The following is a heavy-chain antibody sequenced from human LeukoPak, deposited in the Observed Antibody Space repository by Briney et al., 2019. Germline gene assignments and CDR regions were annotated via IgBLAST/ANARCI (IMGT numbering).Heavy chain of an antibody. J-gene: IGHJ4*02. Sequence: PSGSLRLSCAASGFTFSTYGRHWIRQTPGKGLEWVADMWYDGSNKYYADSVKGRFTISRDNSKNTLDLQMNSLRVEDTVVYYCARDGYSGSKRGFYFDSWGQGTLVTVSS. D-gene: IGHD5-12*01. CDR1: GFTFSTYG. CDR3: ARDGYSGSKRGFYFDS. CDR2: MWYDGSNK. V-gene: IGHV3-33*01.